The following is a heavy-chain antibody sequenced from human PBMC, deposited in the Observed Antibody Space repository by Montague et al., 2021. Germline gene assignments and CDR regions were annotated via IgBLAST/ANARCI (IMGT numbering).Heavy chain of an antibody. CDR1: GGSLSEYY. J-gene: IGHJ4*02. D-gene: IGHD3-10*01. V-gene: IGHV4-34*01. CDR2: VRHIGST. Sequence: SETLSLTCGVYGGSLSEYYWTWIRQSPKKGLEWIGEVRHIGSTNYNPSLKSRVTMSVDKSKNQFSLKLRSVTAADTAVYYCASDRGPFDYWGQGTVVTVSS. CDR3: ASDRGPFDY.